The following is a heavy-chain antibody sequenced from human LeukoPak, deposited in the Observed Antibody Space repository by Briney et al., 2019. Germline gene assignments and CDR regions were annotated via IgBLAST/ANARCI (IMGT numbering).Heavy chain of an antibody. Sequence: GASVKVSCKVSGYTLTELSMHWVRQAPGKGLEWMGGFDPEDGETIYAQKFQGRVTMTEDTSTDTAYMELSSLRSEDTAVYYCATVRVYCSSTSCYFPQFDLWGQGTLVTVSS. CDR3: ATVRVYCSSTSCYFPQFDL. J-gene: IGHJ5*02. V-gene: IGHV1-24*01. CDR1: GYTLTELS. D-gene: IGHD2-2*01. CDR2: FDPEDGET.